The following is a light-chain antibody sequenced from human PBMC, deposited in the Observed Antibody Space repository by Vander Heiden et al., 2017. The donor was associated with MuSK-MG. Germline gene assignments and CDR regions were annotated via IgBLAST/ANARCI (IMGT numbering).Light chain of an antibody. Sequence: EIVLTQSPDTLSLSPGERATLSCRASQSISSSYLAWYQQKPGQAPRLLIYGASSRATGIPDRFSGSGSGTDFTLTISRLEPEDFAVYYWQRDSSSFTFGGGSKVEIK. CDR3: QRDSSSFT. J-gene: IGKJ4*01. V-gene: IGKV3-20*01. CDR2: GAS. CDR1: QSISSSY.